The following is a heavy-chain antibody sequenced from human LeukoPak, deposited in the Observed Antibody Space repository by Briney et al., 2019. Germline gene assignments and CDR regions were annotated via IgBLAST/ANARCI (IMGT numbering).Heavy chain of an antibody. D-gene: IGHD6-13*01. V-gene: IGHV4-59*01. CDR1: GRSISIYY. Sequence: SETLSLTCTVSGRSISIYYWSWIRHPPEEGLEWSGYTFYSGITKYNPHLKSRVTVSLDKSKNQFSLKLSSVTAADTAVYYCARSRGIEEAGRGGYFDYWGQGTLVTVSS. CDR3: ARSRGIEEAGRGGYFDY. CDR2: TFYSGIT. J-gene: IGHJ4*02.